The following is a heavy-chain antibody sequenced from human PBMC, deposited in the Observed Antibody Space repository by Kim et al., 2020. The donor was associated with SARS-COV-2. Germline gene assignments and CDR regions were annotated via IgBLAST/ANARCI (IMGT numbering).Heavy chain of an antibody. CDR2: INSDGSAT. Sequence: GGSLRLSCAASGFTFSTSWMNWVRQVPGKGLVWVARINSDGSATAYAASVKGRFTISRDNAKNTLFLQMNSLRDEDTAVYYCVRPLIGTNSYDVWGQGTMVTIS. D-gene: IGHD1-1*01. CDR3: VRPLIGTNSYDV. J-gene: IGHJ3*01. V-gene: IGHV3-74*01. CDR1: GFTFSTSW.